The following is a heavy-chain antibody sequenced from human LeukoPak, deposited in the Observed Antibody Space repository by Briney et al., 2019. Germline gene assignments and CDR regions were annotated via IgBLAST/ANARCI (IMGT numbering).Heavy chain of an antibody. J-gene: IGHJ4*02. V-gene: IGHV1-2*02. Sequence: ASVKVSCKASGYTFTGYYMHWVRQAPGQGLEGMGWINPNSGGTNYAQKFQGRVTMTRDTSISTAYMELSRLRSDDTAVYYCARDNYDSSGYYYKAAFDYWGQGTLVTVSS. CDR2: INPNSGGT. D-gene: IGHD3-22*01. CDR3: ARDNYDSSGYYYKAAFDY. CDR1: GYTFTGYY.